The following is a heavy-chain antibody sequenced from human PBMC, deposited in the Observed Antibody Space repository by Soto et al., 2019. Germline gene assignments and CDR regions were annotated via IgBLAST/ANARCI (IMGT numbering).Heavy chain of an antibody. CDR3: ATTFSTVSINLYFDL. CDR1: GFTFSDYY. D-gene: IGHD4-4*01. V-gene: IGHV3-11*01. Sequence: QVQLVESGGGLVKPGGSLRLSCAASGFTFSDYYMSWIRQDPGKGLEWVSYISSSGSTIYYADCVKGRFTISRNNANNSQYLKTNSRRGEDTAVFYCATTFSTVSINLYFDLWCRGTLVTGSS. J-gene: IGHJ2*01. CDR2: ISSSGSTI.